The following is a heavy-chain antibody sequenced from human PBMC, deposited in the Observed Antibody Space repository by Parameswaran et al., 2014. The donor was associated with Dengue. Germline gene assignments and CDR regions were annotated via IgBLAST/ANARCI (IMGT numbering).Heavy chain of an antibody. Sequence: PGKGLEWIGYIYYSGSTNYNPSLKSRVTISVDTSKNQFSLKLSSVTAADTAVYYCARREVRRVGYGDYRWFDPWGQGTLVTVSS. J-gene: IGHJ5*02. V-gene: IGHV4-59*08. D-gene: IGHD4-17*01. CDR3: ARREVRRVGYGDYRWFDP. CDR2: IYYSGST.